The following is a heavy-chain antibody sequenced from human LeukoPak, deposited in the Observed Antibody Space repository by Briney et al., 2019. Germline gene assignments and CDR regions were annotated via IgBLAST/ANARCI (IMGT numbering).Heavy chain of an antibody. CDR2: ISTSDTI. D-gene: IGHD5/OR15-5a*01. Sequence: GGSLRLSCAASGFTFSSYEMNWVRQAPGKGLEWISFISTSDTIYYGDSVKGRFVISGDNAKNSVSLQMNSLRVEDTAVYFCASDQVSGVFDYWGQGARVTVS. CDR3: ASDQVSGVFDY. J-gene: IGHJ4*02. V-gene: IGHV3-48*03. CDR1: GFTFSSYE.